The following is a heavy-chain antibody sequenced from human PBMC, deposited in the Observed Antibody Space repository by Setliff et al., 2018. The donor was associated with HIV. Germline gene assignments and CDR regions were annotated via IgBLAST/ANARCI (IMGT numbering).Heavy chain of an antibody. V-gene: IGHV3-66*02. Sequence: GGSLRLSCAASGLSISSNYMSWVRQAPGKGPEWVSIIYSGGDAYYSDSLKGRFTISRDNSRNTLYLQMSSLRADDTAVYYCARVVVVIGSQDYFDYWGQGMLVTVSS. CDR3: ARVVVVIGSQDYFDY. CDR2: IYSGGDA. D-gene: IGHD2-21*01. CDR1: GLSISSNY. J-gene: IGHJ4*02.